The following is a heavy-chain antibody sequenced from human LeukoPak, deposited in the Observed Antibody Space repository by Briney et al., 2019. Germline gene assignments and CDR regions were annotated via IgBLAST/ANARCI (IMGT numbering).Heavy chain of an antibody. J-gene: IGHJ4*02. CDR1: GFTSSDYW. V-gene: IGHV3-7*01. Sequence: GGSLRLSCAASGFTSSDYWMAWVRQAPGKGLEWVGNTNENGGAQFYVDSVKGRFTVTRDNAKNSVYLQMESLGVDDSGVYYGTTGGSHGHWGQGVLVTVSS. CDR3: TTGGSHGH. D-gene: IGHD1-26*01. CDR2: TNENGGAQ.